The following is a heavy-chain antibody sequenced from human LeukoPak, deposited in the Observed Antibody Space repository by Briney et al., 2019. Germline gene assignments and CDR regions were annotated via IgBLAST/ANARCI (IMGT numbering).Heavy chain of an antibody. CDR2: ISGSGGST. CDR1: GFTFSNAW. V-gene: IGHV3-23*01. J-gene: IGHJ4*02. D-gene: IGHD6-6*01. CDR3: AREPAYSSSSPTYFDY. Sequence: GGPLRLSCAASGFTFSNAWMSWVRQAPGKGLEWVSAISGSGGSTYYADSVKGRFTISRDNSKNTLYLQMNSLRSEDTAVYYCAREPAYSSSSPTYFDYWGQGTLVTVSS.